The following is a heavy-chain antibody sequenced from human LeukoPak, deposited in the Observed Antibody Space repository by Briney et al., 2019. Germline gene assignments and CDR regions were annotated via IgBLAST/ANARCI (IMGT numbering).Heavy chain of an antibody. CDR3: ATSGGSNWFFEY. J-gene: IGHJ4*02. CDR2: IYSDGST. D-gene: IGHD6-13*01. CDR1: GFPVSSKY. V-gene: IGHV3-53*01. Sequence: GGSVPHSCAASGFPVSSKYMSGVGQGPGKGLEWASLIYSDGSTFYPDSVKGRFTISRDNSKNTLYLQMNSLRAEDTAVYYCATSGGSNWFFEYSGQGALWTVSS.